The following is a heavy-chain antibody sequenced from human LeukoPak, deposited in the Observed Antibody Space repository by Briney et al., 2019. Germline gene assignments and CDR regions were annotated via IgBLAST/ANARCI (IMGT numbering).Heavy chain of an antibody. CDR3: AKDKRYLFDP. CDR1: GFTFSSYA. CDR2: ISGSGGST. D-gene: IGHD3-9*01. J-gene: IGHJ5*02. V-gene: IGHV3-23*01. Sequence: GASLRLSCAASGFTFSSYAMSWVRQAPGKGLEWVSAISGSGGSTYYADSVKGRFTISRDNSKNTLYLQMNSLRAEGTAVYYCAKDKRYLFDPWGQGTLVTVSS.